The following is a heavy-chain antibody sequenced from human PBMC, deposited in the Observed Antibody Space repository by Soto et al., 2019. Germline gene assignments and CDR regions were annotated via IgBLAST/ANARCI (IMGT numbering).Heavy chain of an antibody. Sequence: WGSLRLSCSASGLNFNDYAMHWVRQAAGKGLKYVSSISSNGVSTYYADSVKGRFTISRDNSKNTLYLQMNSLRVEDTAVHSCVKDRLVNYWGQGALVTVSS. J-gene: IGHJ4*01. CDR1: GLNFNDYA. D-gene: IGHD5-12*01. CDR3: VKDRLVNY. CDR2: ISSNGVST. V-gene: IGHV3-64D*06.